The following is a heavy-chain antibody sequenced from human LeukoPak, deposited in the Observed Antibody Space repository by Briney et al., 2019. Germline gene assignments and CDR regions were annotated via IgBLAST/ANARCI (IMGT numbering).Heavy chain of an antibody. J-gene: IGHJ4*02. CDR1: GFTFDDYA. Sequence: GGSLRLSCAASGFTFDDYAMHWVRQAPGKGLEWVSLISWDASRTYYADSVRGRFTISRDNSKNTLYLQMNSLRAEDTAVYYCARQTAGTFDYWGQGTLVTVSS. V-gene: IGHV3-43D*03. D-gene: IGHD6-13*01. CDR3: ARQTAGTFDY. CDR2: ISWDASRT.